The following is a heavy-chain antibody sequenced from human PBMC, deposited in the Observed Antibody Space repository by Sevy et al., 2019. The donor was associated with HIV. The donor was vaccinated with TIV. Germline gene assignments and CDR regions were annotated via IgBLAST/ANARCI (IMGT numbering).Heavy chain of an antibody. J-gene: IGHJ4*02. D-gene: IGHD5-18*01. CDR1: GGTFSSYA. V-gene: IGHV1-69*13. CDR3: ARVGGYSYGYSY. Sequence: ASVKVSCKASGGTFSSYAISWVRQAPGQGLGWMGRIIPIFGTANYAQKFQGRVTITADESTSTAYMELSSLRSEDTAVYYCARVGGYSYGYSYWGQGTLVTVSS. CDR2: IIPIFGTA.